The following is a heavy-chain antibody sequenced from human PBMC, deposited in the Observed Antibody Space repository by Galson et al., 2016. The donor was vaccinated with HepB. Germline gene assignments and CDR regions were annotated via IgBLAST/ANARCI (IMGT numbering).Heavy chain of an antibody. CDR1: GGSISSTTNW. D-gene: IGHD2-8*02. CDR3: ARDCTGGTCKFAGYDAFDI. Sequence: SETLSLTCTVSGGSISSTTNWWSWVRQSPGQGLEWIGEIYPSGDTNYNPSLKSRATISVDTSRNQFSLSLSSVTAADTAVYYCARDCTGGTCKFAGYDAFDIWGQGTTVTVSS. V-gene: IGHV4-4*02. CDR2: IYPSGDT. J-gene: IGHJ3*02.